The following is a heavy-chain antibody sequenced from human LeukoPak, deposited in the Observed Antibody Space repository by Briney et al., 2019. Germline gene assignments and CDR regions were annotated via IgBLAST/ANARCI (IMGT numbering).Heavy chain of an antibody. Sequence: TGESLKISCKGSGYTFSRYWIGWGRQMPGKCLEWMGIIYPNDSDTRYSPSFQGQVTFSVDRSISTAYLQWSSLRASDTAMYYCARSGRGEDDYWGQGTLVTVSS. CDR3: ARSGRGEDDY. CDR2: IYPNDSDT. D-gene: IGHD7-27*01. CDR1: GYTFSRYW. J-gene: IGHJ4*02. V-gene: IGHV5-51*01.